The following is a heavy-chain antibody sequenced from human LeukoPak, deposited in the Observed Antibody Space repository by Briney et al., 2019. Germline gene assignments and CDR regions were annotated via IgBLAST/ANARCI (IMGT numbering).Heavy chain of an antibody. J-gene: IGHJ6*02. V-gene: IGHV3-30-3*01. Sequence: GGSLRLSCEASGFTFGRTFSTYWMNWVRQAPGKGLEWVAVISYDGSNKYYADSVKGRFTISRDNSKNTLYLQVNSLRAEDTAVYYCAKGYCSSTSCTPPYYYYYGMDVWGQGTTVTVSS. CDR1: GFTFGRTFSTYW. CDR3: AKGYCSSTSCTPPYYYYYGMDV. CDR2: ISYDGSNK. D-gene: IGHD2-2*01.